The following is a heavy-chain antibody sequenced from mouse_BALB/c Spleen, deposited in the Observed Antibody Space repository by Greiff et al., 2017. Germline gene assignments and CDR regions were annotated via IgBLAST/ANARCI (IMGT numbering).Heavy chain of an antibody. Sequence: EVKLMESGGGLVKPGGSLKLSCAASGFTFSSYAMSWVRQSPEKRLEWVAEISSGGSYTYYPDTVTGRFTISRDNAKNTLYLEMSSLRSEDTAMYYCARYDYDEPMDYWGQGTSVTVSS. CDR3: ARYDYDEPMDY. CDR1: GFTFSSYA. J-gene: IGHJ4*01. CDR2: ISSGGSYT. V-gene: IGHV5-9-4*01. D-gene: IGHD2-4*01.